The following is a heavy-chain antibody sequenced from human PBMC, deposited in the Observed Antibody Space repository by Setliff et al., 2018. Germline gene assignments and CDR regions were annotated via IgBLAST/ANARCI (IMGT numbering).Heavy chain of an antibody. CDR2: ISWNSGSI. J-gene: IGHJ4*02. CDR3: SRDLQGSGDYVVDY. V-gene: IGHV3-9*01. Sequence: ALRLSCAASGFTFDDYAMHWVRQAPGKGLEWVSGISWNSGSIGYADSVRGRFTISRDNAENSLTLQMNSLRVEDTAVYYCSRDLQGSGDYVVDYWGQGTLVTVSS. CDR1: GFTFDDYA. D-gene: IGHD4-17*01.